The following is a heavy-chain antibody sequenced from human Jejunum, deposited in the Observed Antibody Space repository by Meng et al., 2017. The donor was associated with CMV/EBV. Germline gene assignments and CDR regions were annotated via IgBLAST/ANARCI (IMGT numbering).Heavy chain of an antibody. D-gene: IGHD3-22*01. CDR3: AKGDSSGTSYFDY. V-gene: IGHV3-23*03. CDR1: GFIFSNYA. CDR2: TYGGGVTT. J-gene: IGHJ4*02. Sequence: SGFIFSNYAVGWVRQAPGKGLEWVSITYGGGVTTYSADFVKGRFTISRDNSMNTVFLQMNSLRTDDTAVYYCAKGDSSGTSYFDYWGQGTLVTVSS.